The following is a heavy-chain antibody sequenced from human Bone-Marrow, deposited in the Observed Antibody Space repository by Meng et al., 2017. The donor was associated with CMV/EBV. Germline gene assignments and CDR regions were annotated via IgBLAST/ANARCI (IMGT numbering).Heavy chain of an antibody. CDR3: ARERNDFWSGYSQRYFDY. V-gene: IGHV4-59*01. CDR2: IYYSGST. D-gene: IGHD3-3*01. CDR1: GGSISSYY. J-gene: IGHJ4*02. Sequence: GSLRLSCTVSGGSISSYYWSWIRQPPGKGLEWIGYIYYSGSTNYNPSLKSRVTISIDTSKNQFSLKLSSVTAADTAVYYCARERNDFWSGYSQRYFDYWGQGTLVTVSS.